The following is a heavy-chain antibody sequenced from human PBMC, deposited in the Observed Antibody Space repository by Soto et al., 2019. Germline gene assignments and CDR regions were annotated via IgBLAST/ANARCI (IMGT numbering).Heavy chain of an antibody. CDR2: IDPSDSYT. D-gene: IGHD3-3*01. CDR3: ARHHYDFWSGYANNWFDP. V-gene: IGHV5-10-1*01. Sequence: GGSLRLSCKGSGYSFTSYWISWVRQMPGKGLEWMGRIDPSDSYTNYSPSFQGHVTISADKSTSTAYLQWSSLKASDTAMYYCARHHYDFWSGYANNWFDPWGQGTLVTVSS. J-gene: IGHJ5*02. CDR1: GYSFTSYW.